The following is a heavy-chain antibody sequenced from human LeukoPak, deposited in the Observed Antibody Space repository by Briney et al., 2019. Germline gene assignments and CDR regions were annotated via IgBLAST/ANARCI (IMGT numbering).Heavy chain of an antibody. Sequence: SQTLSLACAITGDSVSINSAAWNWIRQSPSRGLEWLGRTYQRSKWYNDYAVSVKSRITINPDISKNQFSLQLNSVTPEDTAVYYCARSPSPYSSGWYFDYWGQGTLVTVSS. CDR3: ARSPSPYSSGWYFDY. V-gene: IGHV6-1*01. D-gene: IGHD6-19*01. CDR2: TYQRSKWYN. J-gene: IGHJ4*02. CDR1: GDSVSINSAA.